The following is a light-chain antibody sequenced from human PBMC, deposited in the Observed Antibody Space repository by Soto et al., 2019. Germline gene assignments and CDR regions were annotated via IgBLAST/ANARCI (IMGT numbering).Light chain of an antibody. CDR3: SSYTTSSLWV. V-gene: IGLV2-14*01. CDR1: SSDVGYNY. J-gene: IGLJ3*02. CDR2: EVT. Sequence: QSVLTQPASVSGSPGQSITISCTGTSSDVGYNYVSWFQQHPGKAPKLIIYEVTNRPSGVSNRFSGSKSGNTASLTISGLQAEDEADYYCSSYTTSSLWVFGGGTKVTVL.